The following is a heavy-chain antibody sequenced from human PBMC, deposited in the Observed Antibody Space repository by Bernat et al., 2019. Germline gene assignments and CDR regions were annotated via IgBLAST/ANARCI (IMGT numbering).Heavy chain of an antibody. CDR3: ARDRYSSSWPYYYYGMDV. J-gene: IGHJ6*02. V-gene: IGHV3-53*02. CDR2: IYSGGST. CDR1: GFTVSSNY. Sequence: EVQLVETGGGLIQPGGSLRLSCAASGFTVSSNYMSWVRQAPGKGLEWVSVIYSGGSTYYADSVKGRFTISRDNSKNTLYLQMNSLRAEDMAVYYCARDRYSSSWPYYYYGMDVWGQGTTVTVSS. D-gene: IGHD6-13*01.